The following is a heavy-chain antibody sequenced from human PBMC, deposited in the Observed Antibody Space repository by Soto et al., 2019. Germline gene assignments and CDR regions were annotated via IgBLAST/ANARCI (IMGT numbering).Heavy chain of an antibody. Sequence: QAQLQQWGAGLLKPSETLSLRCGFHGVSFRGYFWSWIRRPPGQGLEWIGEINHSGITHYNPSLKSRLTISLDTSTNQISLNLTSVTAADTAVYYCARRYSGSGYYESWGQGSLVTISP. CDR3: ARRYSGSGYYES. CDR1: GVSFRGYF. J-gene: IGHJ4*02. CDR2: INHSGIT. V-gene: IGHV4-34*02. D-gene: IGHD5-12*01.